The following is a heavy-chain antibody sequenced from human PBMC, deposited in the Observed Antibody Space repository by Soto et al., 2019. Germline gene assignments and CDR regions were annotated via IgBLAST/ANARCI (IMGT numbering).Heavy chain of an antibody. D-gene: IGHD3-10*01. CDR1: GDTFKNCV. J-gene: IGHJ6*02. V-gene: IGHV1-69*01. Sequence: QVQVVQSGVEVRRPGSSVKVSCKASGDTFKNCVISWVRQAPGQGLEWMEGIIPLFGTTDFAQRFQGRLTIMTDESTTTAYMELSRLRSEDTATYYCAAELGFGKLSVVWGQGTTVIVSS. CDR3: AAELGFGKLSVV. CDR2: IIPLFGTT.